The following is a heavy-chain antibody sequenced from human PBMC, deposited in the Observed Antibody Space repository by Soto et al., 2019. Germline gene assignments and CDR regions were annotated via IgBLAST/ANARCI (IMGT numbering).Heavy chain of an antibody. CDR2: ISGSGGST. J-gene: IGHJ4*02. D-gene: IGHD2-15*01. Sequence: PGGALRLSCPASGFTFSSYAMSWVCQAPKKGLEWVSAISGSGGSTYYADSVKGRFTISRDNSKNTLYLQMNSLRAEDTAVYYCAKDLGYCSGGSCYLFDYWGQGTLVTVSS. CDR3: AKDLGYCSGGSCYLFDY. V-gene: IGHV3-23*01. CDR1: GFTFSSYA.